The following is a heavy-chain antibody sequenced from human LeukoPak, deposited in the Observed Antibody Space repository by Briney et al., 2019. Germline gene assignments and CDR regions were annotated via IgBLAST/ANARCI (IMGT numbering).Heavy chain of an antibody. CDR2: ISPRSSTI. Sequence: GGSLRLSCGASGFTFSIHGMIWVRQAPGKGLEWVSYISPRSSTIYYADSVQGRFTSSRDDAKNSLYLQMHSLRAEDTAVYYCGRGRGPTVTTWYFDLGGGGTLFIVSS. CDR1: GFTFSIHG. V-gene: IGHV3-48*01. D-gene: IGHD4-17*01. J-gene: IGHJ2*01. CDR3: GRGRGPTVTTWYFDL.